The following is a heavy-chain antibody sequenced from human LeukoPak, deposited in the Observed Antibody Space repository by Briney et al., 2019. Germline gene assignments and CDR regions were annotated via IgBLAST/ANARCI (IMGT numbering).Heavy chain of an antibody. CDR1: GFTLSSYA. V-gene: IGHV3-23*01. D-gene: IGHD3-10*01. CDR2: ISGSGGST. Sequence: GGSLRLSCAASGFTLSSYAMSWVRQAPGKGLEWVSAISGSGGSTYYADSVKGRFTISRDNSKNTLYLQMYSLRAEDTAVYYCAKDNRGYYGSANDAFDIWGQGTMVTVSS. J-gene: IGHJ3*02. CDR3: AKDNRGYYGSANDAFDI.